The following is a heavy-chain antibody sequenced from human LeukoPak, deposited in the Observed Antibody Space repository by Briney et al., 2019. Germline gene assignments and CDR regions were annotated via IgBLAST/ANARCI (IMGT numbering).Heavy chain of an antibody. CDR1: GGTYSYFA. J-gene: IGHJ4*02. D-gene: IGHD3-9*01. CDR3: ARDREGRTDIFPIDY. CDR2: INPSDNST. V-gene: IGHV1-46*01. Sequence: ASVKVSCKASGGTYSYFAINWVRQAPGQGLEWMGIINPSDNSTTYAQKFQGRVTMTRDTSTSTVYMELSSLRSEDTAVYYCARDREGRTDIFPIDYWGQGTLVTVSS.